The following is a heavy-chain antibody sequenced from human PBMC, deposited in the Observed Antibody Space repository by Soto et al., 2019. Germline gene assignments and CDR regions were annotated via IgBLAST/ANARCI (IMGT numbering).Heavy chain of an antibody. J-gene: IGHJ4*02. CDR2: ISSSSSYI. Sequence: EVQLVESGGGPVKPGGSLRLSCAASGFTFSSYSMNWVRQAPGKGLEWVSSISSSSSYIYYADSVKGRFTISRDNAKNSLYLQMNSLRAEDTAVYYCAKRARYCSGGSCTYYFDYWGQGTLVTVSS. V-gene: IGHV3-21*01. CDR1: GFTFSSYS. D-gene: IGHD2-15*01. CDR3: AKRARYCSGGSCTYYFDY.